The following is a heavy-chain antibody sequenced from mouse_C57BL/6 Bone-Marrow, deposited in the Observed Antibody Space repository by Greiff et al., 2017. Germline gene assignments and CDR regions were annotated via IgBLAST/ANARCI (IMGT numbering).Heavy chain of an antibody. Sequence: QVQLQQSGPELVKPGASVKISCKASGYTFTDYYINWVKQRPGQGLEWIGWIFPGSGSTYYNEKFKGKATLTVDKSSSTAYMLLSSLTSEDSAVYFCASSPYYYGSRYYAMDYWGQGTSVTVSS. J-gene: IGHJ4*01. CDR1: GYTFTDYY. CDR2: IFPGSGST. CDR3: ASSPYYYGSRYYAMDY. D-gene: IGHD1-1*01. V-gene: IGHV1-75*01.